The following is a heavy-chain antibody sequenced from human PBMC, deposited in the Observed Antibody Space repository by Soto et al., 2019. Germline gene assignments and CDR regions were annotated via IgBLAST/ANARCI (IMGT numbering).Heavy chain of an antibody. V-gene: IGHV3-21*01. Sequence: GGSLRLSCAASVFTFSSYSMNWFRQAPGKGLEWVSSISSSSSYIYYADSVKGRFTISRDNAKNSLYLQMNSLRAEDTAVYYCARDGSNRAIDYWGQGTLVTVSS. CDR2: ISSSSSYI. CDR3: ARDGSNRAIDY. J-gene: IGHJ4*02. D-gene: IGHD1-26*01. CDR1: VFTFSSYS.